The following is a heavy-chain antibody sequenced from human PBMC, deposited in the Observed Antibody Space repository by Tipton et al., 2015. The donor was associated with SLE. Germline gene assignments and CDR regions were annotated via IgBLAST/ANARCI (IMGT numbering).Heavy chain of an antibody. CDR3: LRSPNYYYGMDV. CDR2: IWYDGSNK. J-gene: IGHJ6*02. V-gene: IGHV3-33*08. CDR1: GFTFSSYG. Sequence: RSLRLSCAASGFTFSSYGMHWVRQAPGKGLEWVAVIWYDGSNKYYADSVKGRFTISRDNSKNTLYLQMNSVRAEETAVYYCLRSPNYYYGMDVWGQGTTVTVSS.